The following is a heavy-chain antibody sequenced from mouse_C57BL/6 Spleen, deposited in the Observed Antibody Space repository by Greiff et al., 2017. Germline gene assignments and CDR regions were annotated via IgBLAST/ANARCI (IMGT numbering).Heavy chain of an antibody. V-gene: IGHV1-85*01. CDR1: GYTFTSYD. J-gene: IGHJ4*01. CDR2: DYPRDGST. CDR3: ARGGDYDSRDSMDY. D-gene: IGHD1-1*01. Sequence: QVQLQQSGPELVKPGASVKLSCKASGYTFTSYDINWVKQRPGQGLEWIGWDYPRDGSTKYNETVKGKATLTVDTSSSTAYMELQGLTSEDSAVYICARGGDYDSRDSMDYWGQGTSVTVSS.